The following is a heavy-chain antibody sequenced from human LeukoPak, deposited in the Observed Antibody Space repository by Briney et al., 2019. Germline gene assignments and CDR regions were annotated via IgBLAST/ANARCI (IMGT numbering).Heavy chain of an antibody. Sequence: PSETLSLTCTVSGGSISSGSYYWSWIRQPAGKGLEWIGRIYTSGSTNYNSSLKSRVTISVDTSKNQFSLKLSSVTAADTAVYYCARHLPDEKQWLAFFDYWGQGTLVTVSS. V-gene: IGHV4-61*02. D-gene: IGHD6-19*01. CDR3: ARHLPDEKQWLAFFDY. J-gene: IGHJ4*02. CDR2: IYTSGST. CDR1: GGSISSGSYY.